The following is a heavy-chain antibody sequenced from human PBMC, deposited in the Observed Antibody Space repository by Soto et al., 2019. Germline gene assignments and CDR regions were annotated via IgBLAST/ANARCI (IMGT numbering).Heavy chain of an antibody. V-gene: IGHV4-34*01. J-gene: IGHJ4*02. CDR3: ARGASVYYDSSGYYSPYYFDY. Sequence: SETLSLTCAVYGGSFSGYYWSWIRQPPGKGLEWIGEINHSGSTNYNPSLKRRATISVDPSKNQFSLKLSSVTAADTAVYYCARGASVYYDSSGYYSPYYFDYWGQGTLVTVSS. D-gene: IGHD3-22*01. CDR1: GGSFSGYY. CDR2: INHSGST.